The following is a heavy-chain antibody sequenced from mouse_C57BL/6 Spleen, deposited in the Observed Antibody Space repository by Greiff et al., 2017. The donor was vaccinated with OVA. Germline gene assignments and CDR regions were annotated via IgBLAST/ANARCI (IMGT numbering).Heavy chain of an antibody. CDR1: GYSITSGYY. CDR2: ISYDGSN. D-gene: IGHD1-1*01. CDR3: AREGLRSSWFAY. V-gene: IGHV3-6*01. J-gene: IGHJ3*01. Sequence: EVQVVESGPGLVKPSQSLSLTCSVTGYSITSGYYWNWIRQFPGNKLEWMGYISYDGSNNYNPSLKNRISITRDTSKNQFFLKLNSVTTEDTATYYCAREGLRSSWFAYWGQGTLVTVSA.